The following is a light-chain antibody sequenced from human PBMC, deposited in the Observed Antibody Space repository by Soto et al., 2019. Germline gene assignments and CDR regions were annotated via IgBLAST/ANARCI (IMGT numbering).Light chain of an antibody. CDR2: SNT. CDR1: SSNIGSRT. Sequence: QSVLTQPPSASGTPGQRITISCSGSSSNIGSRTVNWYQQFPGTAPKVLIYSNTQRPSGVPDRFSASKSGTTASLAISGLQSEYGADYYCAAWDDSLNGHVFGGGTKLTVL. J-gene: IGLJ2*01. CDR3: AAWDDSLNGHV. V-gene: IGLV1-44*01.